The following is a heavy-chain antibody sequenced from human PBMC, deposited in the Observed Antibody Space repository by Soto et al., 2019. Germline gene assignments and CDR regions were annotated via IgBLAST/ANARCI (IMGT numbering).Heavy chain of an antibody. CDR2: ISAYSGST. V-gene: IGHV1-18*01. Sequence: ASLKVSCKASGYTFTTYGISWVRQAPGQGLEWMGWISAYSGSTKFAQKLQGRVTMTTDTSTTTAYMELRSLTSDDTAVYYCATDFTKISSWPSSFDYRDKGTLVTVSS. D-gene: IGHD6-13*01. J-gene: IGHJ4*02. CDR1: GYTFTTYG. CDR3: ATDFTKISSWPSSFDY.